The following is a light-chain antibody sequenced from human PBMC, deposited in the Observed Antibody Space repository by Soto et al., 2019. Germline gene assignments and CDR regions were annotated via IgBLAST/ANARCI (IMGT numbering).Light chain of an antibody. J-gene: IGKJ1*01. V-gene: IGKV1-39*01. CDR1: QSISSY. Sequence: DIQMTQSPSSLSASVGDRVTITCRASQSISSYLNWYQQKPGKAPKLLIYAASSLQSGVPSRFSGSGSGTDFTLIITSLQPEDFATYYCQQSYSTPPWTFGQGTEVEIK. CDR3: QQSYSTPPWT. CDR2: AAS.